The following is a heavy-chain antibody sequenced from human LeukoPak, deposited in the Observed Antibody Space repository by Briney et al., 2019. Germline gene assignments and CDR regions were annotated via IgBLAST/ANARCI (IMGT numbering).Heavy chain of an antibody. D-gene: IGHD1-26*01. CDR3: ARENSGSYREFDY. V-gene: IGHV4-4*07. J-gene: IGHJ4*02. CDR1: GGSISSYY. Sequence: PSETLSLTCAVSGGSISSYYWSWIRQPAGKGLEWIGRIYTSGSTNYNASLKSRVSMSVDTSKNQFSLKLSSVTAADTAVFYCARENSGSYREFDYWGQGTLVTVSS. CDR2: IYTSGST.